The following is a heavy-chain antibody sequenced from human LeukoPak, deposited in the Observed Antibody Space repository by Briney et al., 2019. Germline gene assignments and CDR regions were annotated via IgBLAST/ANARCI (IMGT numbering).Heavy chain of an antibody. Sequence: PEGSLRLSCAASGFTFSSYGMSWVRQAPGKGLEWVANMNQDGSEKYYVDSVKGRFTISRDNAKNSPYLQMNNLRAEDTAVYYCARGGELLRPADYWGQGTLVTVSS. V-gene: IGHV3-7*01. J-gene: IGHJ4*02. D-gene: IGHD1-26*01. CDR1: GFTFSSYG. CDR3: ARGGELLRPADY. CDR2: MNQDGSEK.